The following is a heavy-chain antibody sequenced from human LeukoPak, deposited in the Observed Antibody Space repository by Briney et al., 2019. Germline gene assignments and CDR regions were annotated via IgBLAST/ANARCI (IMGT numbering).Heavy chain of an antibody. CDR1: GGTISSYD. CDR2: IYTSGST. V-gene: IGHV4-4*07. J-gene: IGHJ3*02. D-gene: IGHD5-24*01. CDR3: WRDESRAGYHSDAFAI. Sequence: SETLSLTCTASGGTISSYDWSWIRQPAGKGLEWIGRIYTSGSTNYNPSLKNRVIMSVNMYKNQFSLKLISGPAADKTVLYCWRDESRAGYHSDAFAIWGQGTMVTVSS.